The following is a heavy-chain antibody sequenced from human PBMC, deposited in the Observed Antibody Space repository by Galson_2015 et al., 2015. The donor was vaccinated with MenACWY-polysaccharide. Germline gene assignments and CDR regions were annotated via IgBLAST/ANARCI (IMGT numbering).Heavy chain of an antibody. J-gene: IGHJ4*01. D-gene: IGHD3-10*01. CDR3: ARGYMVRGGYFDP. V-gene: IGHV3-7*01. Sequence: SLRLSCAASGFSFSTYWMSWVRQAPGKGLEWVANINQGGTEERYVDSVKGRFTISRDNAQNSVYLQMNGLRAEDTAVYYCARGYMVRGGYFDPWGHGTLVTASS. CDR2: INQGGTEE. CDR1: GFSFSTYW.